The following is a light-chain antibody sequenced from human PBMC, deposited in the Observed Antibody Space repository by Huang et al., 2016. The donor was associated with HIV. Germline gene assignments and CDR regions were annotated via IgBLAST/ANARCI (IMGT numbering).Light chain of an antibody. Sequence: DIQMTQSPSTLSASVGDRVTITCRASQSISSWLAWYQQKPGKAPKVLNYKASSLESGVPSRFSGSGSGTEFTLTISSLQPDDFATYYCQQYNSYSRAFGQGTKVEIK. CDR1: QSISSW. J-gene: IGKJ1*01. CDR3: QQYNSYSRA. V-gene: IGKV1-5*03. CDR2: KAS.